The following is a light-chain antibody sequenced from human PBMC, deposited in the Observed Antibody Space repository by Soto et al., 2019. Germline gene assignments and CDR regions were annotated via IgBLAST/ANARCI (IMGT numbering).Light chain of an antibody. CDR1: QSVGSN. CDR3: QQYTSSPALT. CDR2: RTF. J-gene: IGKJ4*01. V-gene: IGKV3-15*01. Sequence: EIVMTQSPATLSVSPGERVTLSCRASQSVGSNIAWYQQKPGQAPRLLIYRTFTRATGLPARFSGGASGTGFTLTISSLQSEDFAVYYCQQYTSSPALTFGGGTRVDIK.